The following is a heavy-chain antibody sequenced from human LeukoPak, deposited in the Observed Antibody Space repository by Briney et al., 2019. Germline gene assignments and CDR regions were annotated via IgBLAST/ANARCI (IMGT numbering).Heavy chain of an antibody. V-gene: IGHV3-23*01. J-gene: IGHJ4*02. CDR3: AKDISLEQWLVLFDY. CDR2: ISGNSSRT. D-gene: IGHD6-19*01. CDR1: GFTFSRYV. Sequence: GGSLRLACAAYGFTFSRYVMSWVRQEAGGGREWVSSISGNSSRTHFVDSVKGQFNISIDNSQTTLNLQMNSLRAEDTAVYYCAKDISLEQWLVLFDYWGQGTLVTVSS.